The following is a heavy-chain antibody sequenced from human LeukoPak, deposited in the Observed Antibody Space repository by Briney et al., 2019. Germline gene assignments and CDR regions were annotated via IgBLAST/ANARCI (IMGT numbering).Heavy chain of an antibody. CDR3: ANSGGVTTPFDY. D-gene: IGHD4-17*01. J-gene: IGHJ4*02. CDR1: GFTFSSYA. V-gene: IGHV3-23*01. Sequence: GGSLRLSCAASGFTFSSYAMSWVRQAPGKGLEWVSAISGSGGSTYYADSVKGRFTISRDISKNTLYLQMNSLRAEDTAVYYCANSGGVTTPFDYWGQGTLVTVSS. CDR2: ISGSGGST.